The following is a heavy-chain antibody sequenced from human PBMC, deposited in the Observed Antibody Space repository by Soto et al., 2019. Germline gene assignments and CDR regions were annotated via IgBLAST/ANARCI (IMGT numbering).Heavy chain of an antibody. V-gene: IGHV1-2*02. D-gene: IGHD3-22*01. Sequence: QVPLVQSGAEVKKPGASVKFSCKASGYTFTGYYMHGVRQAPGKGLEWMGWINPNSGGTNYAQKFQGRVTMTRDTSISTAYMELSRLRSDDTAVYYCVRIGLDSSGYYFDYWGEGTLVTVSS. CDR2: INPNSGGT. J-gene: IGHJ4*02. CDR1: GYTFTGYY. CDR3: VRIGLDSSGYYFDY.